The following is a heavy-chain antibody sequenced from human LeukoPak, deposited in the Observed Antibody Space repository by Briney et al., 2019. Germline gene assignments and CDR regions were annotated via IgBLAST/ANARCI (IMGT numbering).Heavy chain of an antibody. CDR3: ARGSPHTMIVVVPPDX. D-gene: IGHD3-22*01. CDR1: GYTFTGYY. Sequence: GASVKVSCKASGYTFTGYYMHWVRQAPGQGLEWMGWINPNSGGTNYAQKFQGRVTMTRDTSISTAYMELSRLRSDDTAVYYCARGSPHTMIVVVPPDXWGQGTLVTVS. V-gene: IGHV1-2*02. J-gene: IGHJ4*02. CDR2: INPNSGGT.